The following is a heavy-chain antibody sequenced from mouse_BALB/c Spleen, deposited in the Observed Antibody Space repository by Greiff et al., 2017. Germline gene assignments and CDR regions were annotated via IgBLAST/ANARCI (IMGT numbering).Heavy chain of an antibody. CDR3: ARSEYGNYGYAMDY. CDR1: GYTFTNYW. Sequence: VKLMESGAELVRPGTSVKISCKASGYTFTNYWLGWVKQRPGHGLEWIGDIYPGGGYTNYNEKFKGKATLTADTSSSTAYMQLSSLTSEDSAVYFCARSEYGNYGYAMDYWGQGTSVTVSS. J-gene: IGHJ4*01. CDR2: IYPGGGYT. D-gene: IGHD2-10*02. V-gene: IGHV1-63*02.